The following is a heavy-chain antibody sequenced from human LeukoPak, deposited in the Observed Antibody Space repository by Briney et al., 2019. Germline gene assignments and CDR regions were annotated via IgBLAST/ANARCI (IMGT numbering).Heavy chain of an antibody. V-gene: IGHV3-23*01. CDR1: GFTFSTYG. D-gene: IGHD2-21*02. Sequence: PGRSLRLSCAASGFTFSTYGMHWVRQAPGKGLEWVSTISTNGVTTYYADSVKGRFTISRDNSKNTLYLQMNSLRAEDTAVYYCAKARSPYCGGDCYPLDSWGQGTLVTVSS. J-gene: IGHJ4*02. CDR3: AKARSPYCGGDCYPLDS. CDR2: ISTNGVTT.